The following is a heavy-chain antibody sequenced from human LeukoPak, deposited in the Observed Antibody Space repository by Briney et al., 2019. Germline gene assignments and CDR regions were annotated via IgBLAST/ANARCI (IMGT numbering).Heavy chain of an antibody. V-gene: IGHV4-4*02. Sequence: PSGTLSLTCTVSGDSTNSLDLWSWVRQPPGKGLEWIGEMYLSGTTHSNPSVKSRVTISVDTSKNQFSLMLSSVTAADTALYYCARHESMGAAMAPAAIDYWGQGTLVTVSS. CDR1: GDSTNSLDL. D-gene: IGHD5-18*01. CDR2: MYLSGTT. CDR3: ARHESMGAAMAPAAIDY. J-gene: IGHJ4*02.